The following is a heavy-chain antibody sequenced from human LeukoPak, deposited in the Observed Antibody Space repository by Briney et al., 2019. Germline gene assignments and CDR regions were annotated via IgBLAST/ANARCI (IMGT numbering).Heavy chain of an antibody. D-gene: IGHD3-22*01. CDR2: IYYSGST. CDR3: ARHQYYYDSSGPDGWFDP. J-gene: IGHJ5*02. Sequence: PSETLSLTCTVSSGSISSSSYYWAWIRQPPGKGLECIGSIYYSGSTYYNPSLKSRVTISVDTSKNQFSLKLSSVTAADTAVYYCARHQYYYDSSGPDGWFDPWGQGTLVTVSS. CDR1: SGSISSSSYY. V-gene: IGHV4-39*01.